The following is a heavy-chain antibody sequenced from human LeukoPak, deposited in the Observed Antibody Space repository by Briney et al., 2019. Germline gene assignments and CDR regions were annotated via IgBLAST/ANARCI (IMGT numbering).Heavy chain of an antibody. J-gene: IGHJ5*02. CDR2: IYFTGST. V-gene: IGHV4-59*01. CDR1: GGSISTYY. Sequence: SETLSLTCIVSGGSISTYYWNWIRQPPGKGLEWIGYIYFTGSTNYNPSLRSRVTISADTSKNQFSLKLTSVTAADTAIYYCARVPGPNWFDPWGQGTLVTVSS. CDR3: ARVPGPNWFDP.